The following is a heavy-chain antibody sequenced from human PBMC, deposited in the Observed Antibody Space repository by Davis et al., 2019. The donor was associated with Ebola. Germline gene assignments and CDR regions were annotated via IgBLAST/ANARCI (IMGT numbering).Heavy chain of an antibody. CDR3: ASLRRTITGMDDAFDI. V-gene: IGHV5-51*01. D-gene: IGHD2-8*02. Sequence: KVSCKGSGNSFTNLWIGWVRQMPGKGLEWMGIIYTGDSDTRYSPSFRGRVTISADKSIKTAFLQWSSLRASDTAMYYCASLRRTITGMDDAFDIWGQGTMVTVSS. J-gene: IGHJ3*02. CDR1: GNSFTNLW. CDR2: IYTGDSDT.